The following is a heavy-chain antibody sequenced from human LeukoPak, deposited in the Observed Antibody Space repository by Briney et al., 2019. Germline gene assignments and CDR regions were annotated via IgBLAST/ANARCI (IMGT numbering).Heavy chain of an antibody. CDR1: GASISRPYW. J-gene: IGHJ5*02. CDR2: ISYSGTT. CDR3: ARVQPWSPNWFDP. D-gene: IGHD5-18*01. V-gene: IGHV4-4*02. Sequence: SGTLSLACGVSGASISRPYWWIWVRQPPGKGLEWIAEISYSGTTHYNPSLKSRVTISVDTSKNQFSLKLSSVTAADTAVYYCARVQPWSPNWFDPWGQGTLVTVSS.